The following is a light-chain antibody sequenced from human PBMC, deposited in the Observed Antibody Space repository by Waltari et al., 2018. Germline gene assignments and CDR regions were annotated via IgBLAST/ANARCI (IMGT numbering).Light chain of an antibody. CDR2: AAF. Sequence: DIQMTQSPSSLSASVGDRVTITCRANHGISNYLAWYQQKPGKIPKLLIYAAFTLQSGVPSRFSGSGSVTEFTLTISCLHPEDVATYYCQKYNSAPPLTFGGGTKVEIK. CDR3: QKYNSAPPLT. J-gene: IGKJ4*02. CDR1: HGISNY. V-gene: IGKV1-27*01.